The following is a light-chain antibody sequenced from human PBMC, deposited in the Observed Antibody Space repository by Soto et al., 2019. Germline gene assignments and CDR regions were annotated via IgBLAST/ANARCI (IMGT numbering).Light chain of an antibody. Sequence: QSVLTQPPSASGTPGQRVTISCSGSNSNIGSNTVNWYQQLPGTAPKLLIYYDNLRPSGVPERISGSKSGTSASLAISGLQSDDEADYCCAAWDDSLNGRVFGNGTKLTVL. J-gene: IGLJ1*01. CDR2: YDN. CDR1: NSNIGSNT. CDR3: AAWDDSLNGRV. V-gene: IGLV1-44*01.